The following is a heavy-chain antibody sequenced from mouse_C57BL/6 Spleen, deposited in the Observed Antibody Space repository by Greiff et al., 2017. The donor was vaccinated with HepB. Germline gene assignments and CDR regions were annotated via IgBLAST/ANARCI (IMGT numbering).Heavy chain of an antibody. CDR1: GYAFSSSW. V-gene: IGHV1-82*01. Sequence: QVQLKQSGPELVKPGASVKISCKASGYAFSSSWMNWVKQRPGKGLEWIGRIYPGDGDTNYNGKFKGKATLTADKSSSTAYMQLSSLTSEDSAVYFCARRRGDYDDAMDYWGQGTSVTVSS. CDR3: ARRRGDYDDAMDY. J-gene: IGHJ4*01. D-gene: IGHD2-4*01. CDR2: IYPGDGDT.